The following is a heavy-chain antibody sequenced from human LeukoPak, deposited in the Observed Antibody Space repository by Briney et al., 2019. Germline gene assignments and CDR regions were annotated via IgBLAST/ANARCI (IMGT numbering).Heavy chain of an antibody. CDR2: ISYDGSNK. CDR1: GFTFSSYG. J-gene: IGHJ4*02. Sequence: GGSLRLSCAASGFTFSSYGMHWVRQAPGKGLEWVAVISYDGSNKYYADSVKGRFTISRDNSKTTPYLQMNSLRAEDTAVYYCAKGWDVDTAIDYWGQGTLVTVSS. D-gene: IGHD5-18*01. CDR3: AKGWDVDTAIDY. V-gene: IGHV3-30*18.